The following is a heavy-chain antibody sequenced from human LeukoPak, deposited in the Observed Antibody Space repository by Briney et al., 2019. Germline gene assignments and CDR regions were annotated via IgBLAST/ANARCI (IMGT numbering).Heavy chain of an antibody. Sequence: GGSLRLSCAASGFTFSSYSMTWVRQAPGKGLEWVSVIYSGGSTYYADSVKGRFTISRDNSKNTLYLQMNSLRAEDTAVYYCARDGQQPVPYWGQGTLVTVSS. D-gene: IGHD6-13*01. V-gene: IGHV3-66*01. CDR3: ARDGQQPVPY. CDR1: GFTFSSYS. J-gene: IGHJ4*02. CDR2: IYSGGST.